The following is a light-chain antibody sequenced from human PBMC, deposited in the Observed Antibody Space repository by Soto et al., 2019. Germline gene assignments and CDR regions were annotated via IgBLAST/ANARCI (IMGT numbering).Light chain of an antibody. CDR2: ADN. V-gene: IGLV1-40*01. CDR3: QSYDTSLSGVI. Sequence: QSVLTQTPSVSGAPGQKITMSCTGRSSNIGAGYDVHWYQQVPGAAPRLLIYADNNRPSGVPDRFSASKSGTSASLAITGLQGEDEANYYCQSYDTSLSGVIFGAGTQLTVL. J-gene: IGLJ7*01. CDR1: SSNIGAGYD.